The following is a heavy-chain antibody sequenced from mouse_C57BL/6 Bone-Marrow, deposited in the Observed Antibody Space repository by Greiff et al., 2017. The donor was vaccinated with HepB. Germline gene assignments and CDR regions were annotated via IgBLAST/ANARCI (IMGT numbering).Heavy chain of an antibody. CDR1: EYEFPSHD. CDR3: ASRRNYYYGRRDFDV. Sequence: EVQGVESGGGLVQPGESLKLSCESNEYEFPSHDMSWVRKTPEKRLELVAAINSDGGSTYYPDTMERRFIISRDNTKKTLYLQMSSLRSEDTAMYYCASRRNYYYGRRDFDVWGTGTTVTVSS. CDR2: INSDGGST. D-gene: IGHD1-1*01. V-gene: IGHV5-2*01. J-gene: IGHJ1*03.